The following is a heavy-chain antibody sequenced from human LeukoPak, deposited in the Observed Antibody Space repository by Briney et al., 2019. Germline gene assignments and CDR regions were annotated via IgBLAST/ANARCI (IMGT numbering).Heavy chain of an antibody. D-gene: IGHD2-21*02. V-gene: IGHV4-34*01. CDR3: ARGFSIVVVTAGWSWFDP. Sequence: KPSETLSLTCAVYGGSFSGYYWSWIRQPPGKGLEWIGEINHSGSTNYNPSLKSRVTISVDTSKSQFSLKLSSVTAADTAVYYCARGFSIVVVTAGWSWFDPWGQGTLVTVSS. CDR2: INHSGST. CDR1: GGSFSGYY. J-gene: IGHJ5*02.